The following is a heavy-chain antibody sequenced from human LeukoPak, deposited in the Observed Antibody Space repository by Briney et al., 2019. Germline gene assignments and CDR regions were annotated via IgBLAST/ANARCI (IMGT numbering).Heavy chain of an antibody. D-gene: IGHD4-11*01. CDR3: AREYSASEH. CDR1: GYTFVGYY. V-gene: IGHV1-2*02. Sequence: ASVKVSCKASGYTFVGYYLHWVREAPGQGLEWMAWIDPYTGNTHYAQKFQGRITVTRDTSISTTYMELSWLTSDDTALYYCAREYSASEHWGQGTLVTVSS. J-gene: IGHJ1*01. CDR2: IDPYTGNT.